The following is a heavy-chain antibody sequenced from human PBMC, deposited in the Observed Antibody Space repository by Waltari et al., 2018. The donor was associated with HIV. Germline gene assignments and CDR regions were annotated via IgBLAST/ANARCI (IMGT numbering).Heavy chain of an antibody. CDR1: GFTFSSYW. D-gene: IGHD3-16*01. J-gene: IGHJ4*02. CDR2: INSEGSST. CDR3: ASLYNYVWGSPPPFDY. Sequence: EVQLVESGGGLVQPGGSLRLSCAASGFTFSSYWMHWVRQAPGKGLVGVSRINSEGSSTNYADSVKGRFNISRDNAKNTVYLQMNSLRAEDTALYYCASLYNYVWGSPPPFDYWGQGTLVTVSS. V-gene: IGHV3-74*01.